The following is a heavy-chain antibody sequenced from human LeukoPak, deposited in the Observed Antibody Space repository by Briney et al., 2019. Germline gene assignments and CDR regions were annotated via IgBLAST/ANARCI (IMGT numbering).Heavy chain of an antibody. CDR1: GFTFSRYG. CDR2: IKENGSEK. CDR3: AKDLIVVLPPARSNWFDP. V-gene: IGHV3-7*03. Sequence: GGSLRLSCAASGFTFSRYGMTWVRQAPGKGLEWVANIKENGSEKYYVDSVKGRFTISRDNAKNSLFLQMNSLRAEDTTVYYCAKDLIVVLPPARSNWFDPWGQGTLVTVSS. J-gene: IGHJ5*02. D-gene: IGHD2-2*01.